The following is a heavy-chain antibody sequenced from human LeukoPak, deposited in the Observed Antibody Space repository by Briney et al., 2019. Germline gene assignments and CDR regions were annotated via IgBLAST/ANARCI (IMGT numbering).Heavy chain of an antibody. CDR1: GGSFRGYY. J-gene: IGHJ4*02. V-gene: IGHV4-34*01. D-gene: IGHD1-26*01. CDR3: ARGGGGSYYFDY. Sequence: SETLSLTCAVYGGSFRGYYWSWIRQPPGKGLEWIGEINHSGSTNYNPSLKSRVTISVDTSKNQFSLKLSSVTAADTAVYYCARGGGGSYYFDYWGQGTLVTVSS. CDR2: INHSGST.